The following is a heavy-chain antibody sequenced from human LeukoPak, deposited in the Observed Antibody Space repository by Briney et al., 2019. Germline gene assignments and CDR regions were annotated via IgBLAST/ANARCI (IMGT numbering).Heavy chain of an antibody. CDR3: ARGDRPVVPAAMPAS. J-gene: IGHJ4*02. D-gene: IGHD2-2*01. V-gene: IGHV3-33*01. CDR1: GFTFSSYG. Sequence: PGRSLRLSCAASGFTFSSYGMHWVRQAPGKGLEWVAVIWYDGSNKYYADSVKGRFTISRDNSKNTLYLQMNNLRAEDTAVYYCARGDRPVVPAAMPASWGQGTLVTVSS. CDR2: IWYDGSNK.